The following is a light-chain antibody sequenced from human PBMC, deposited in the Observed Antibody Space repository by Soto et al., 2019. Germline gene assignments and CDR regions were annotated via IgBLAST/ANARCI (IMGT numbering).Light chain of an antibody. CDR1: QSVSSK. J-gene: IGKJ4*01. V-gene: IGKV3-15*01. Sequence: EIVMTQSPATLSVSPGERATLSCRASQSVSSKLAWYQQKPGQAPRLLIYGASTRATGIPARFSGSGSGTEFTPTISSLQSEDFAVYYCQQYNNWSPLTFGGGTKVEIK. CDR3: QQYNNWSPLT. CDR2: GAS.